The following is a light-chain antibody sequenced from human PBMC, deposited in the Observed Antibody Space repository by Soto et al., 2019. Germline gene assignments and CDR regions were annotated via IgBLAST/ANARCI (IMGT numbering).Light chain of an antibody. CDR2: SAS. J-gene: IGKJ4*01. CDR3: QQLSRYPLT. V-gene: IGKV1-9*01. CDR1: QALSNY. Sequence: DIQLTQSPSVLSASVGDTVTITCRASQALSNYLAWYQQKPGKAPDLLICSASTLQSGVPSRFSGSGSETEFSLTIRALQPEDFATYYCQQLSRYPLTFGGGTKVDIK.